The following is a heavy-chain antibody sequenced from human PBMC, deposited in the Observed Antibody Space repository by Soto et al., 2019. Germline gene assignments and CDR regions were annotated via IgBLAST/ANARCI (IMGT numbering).Heavy chain of an antibody. D-gene: IGHD2-2*01. J-gene: IGHJ4*02. CDR2: IRGDESGT. Sequence: EVQLVESGGGLVQPGGSLRLSCVASGFSFSKYWRHWVRQVPGKGLEWVSRIRGDESGTTYADSVRGRFTISRETAKNTLYLQMNSLRAEDTAVYYCARGLGDCTSTCWGQGTLVTVSS. CDR3: ARGLGDCTSTC. CDR1: GFSFSKYW. V-gene: IGHV3-74*01.